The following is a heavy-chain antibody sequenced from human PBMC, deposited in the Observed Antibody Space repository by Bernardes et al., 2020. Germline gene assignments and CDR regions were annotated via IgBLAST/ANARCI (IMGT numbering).Heavy chain of an antibody. D-gene: IGHD5-18*01. Sequence: GGSLRLSCAASGFDFNNHALIWVRQAPGKGLEWVSGISGTGGDTFYADSVKGRFIVSRDNSRDTLFLQMNSLRAEDAATYFCTKDNLIQLSGSSYFDPWGPGTLVTVSS. CDR3: TKDNLIQLSGSSYFDP. CDR2: ISGTGGDT. CDR1: GFDFNNHA. V-gene: IGHV3-23*01. J-gene: IGHJ5*02.